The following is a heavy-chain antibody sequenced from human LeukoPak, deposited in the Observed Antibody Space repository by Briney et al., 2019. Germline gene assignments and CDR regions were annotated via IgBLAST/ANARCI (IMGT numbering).Heavy chain of an antibody. J-gene: IGHJ4*02. V-gene: IGHV3-30*18. CDR3: AKGRYYPKDFFDY. Sequence: AGSLSLSCAASGCTFSSYAMHWVRQAPGTGLEWVAVISYDGTNKYYADSVKGRFNISRDKSKNTVYLQMNSLRAEDTAVYYCAKGRYYPKDFFDYWGQGTLVTVSS. CDR2: ISYDGTNK. D-gene: IGHD3-10*01. CDR1: GCTFSSYA.